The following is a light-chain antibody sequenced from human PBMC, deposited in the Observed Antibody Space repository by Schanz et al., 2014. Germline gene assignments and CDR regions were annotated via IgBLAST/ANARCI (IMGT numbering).Light chain of an antibody. CDR2: EVS. V-gene: IGLV2-14*01. CDR1: SSDVGGYNY. Sequence: QSALTQPASVSGSPGQSITISCTGTSSDVGGYNYVSWYQQHPGKAPKLMIYEVSKRPSGVPYRFSGSKSGNTASLTVSGLQAEDEADYYCSSYTTTTWRVFGGGTKLTVL. CDR3: SSYTTTTWRV. J-gene: IGLJ3*02.